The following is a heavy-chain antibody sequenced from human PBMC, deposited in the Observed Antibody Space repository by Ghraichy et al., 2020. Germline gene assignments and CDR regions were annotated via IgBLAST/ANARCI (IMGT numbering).Heavy chain of an antibody. Sequence: SETLSLTCTVSGGSISSSSHYWGWIRQPPGKGLEWIGCIYYSGSTYYNPSLKSRVSISVDTSKNQFSLKLSSVTAADTAVYYCARLAPPYVDTAMVRVGEVGWGQGTLVTVSS. CDR1: GGSISSSSHY. D-gene: IGHD5-18*01. CDR3: ARLAPPYVDTAMVRVGEVG. CDR2: IYYSGST. J-gene: IGHJ4*02. V-gene: IGHV4-39*01.